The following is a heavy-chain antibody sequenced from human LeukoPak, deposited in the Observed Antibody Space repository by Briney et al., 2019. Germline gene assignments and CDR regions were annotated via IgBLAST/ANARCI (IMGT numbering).Heavy chain of an antibody. J-gene: IGHJ5*02. CDR2: IIPIFGTA. V-gene: IGHV1-69*13. Sequence: SVKVSCKASGGTFSSYVLSWVRQAPGQGLEWMGGIIPIFGTANYAQKFQGRVTITADESTSTAYMELSSLRSEDTAVYYCAKCSRPGYTSGWCNWIDPWGQGTLVTVSS. D-gene: IGHD6-19*01. CDR1: GGTFSSYV. CDR3: AKCSRPGYTSGWCNWIDP.